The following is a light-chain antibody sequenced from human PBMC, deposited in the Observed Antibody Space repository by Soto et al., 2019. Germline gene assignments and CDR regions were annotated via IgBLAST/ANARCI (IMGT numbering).Light chain of an antibody. J-gene: IGLJ2*01. V-gene: IGLV3-21*02. CDR1: NIGTKN. CDR3: AAWDDSLSAHVV. CDR2: DDQ. Sequence: SYELTQPPSLSVAPGQTARITCGGNNIGTKNVHWYQQQPGQAPVLVVYDDQDRPSGIPERFSGSNSGNTATLTISRVEAGDEADYYCAAWDDSLSAHVVFGGGTKLTVL.